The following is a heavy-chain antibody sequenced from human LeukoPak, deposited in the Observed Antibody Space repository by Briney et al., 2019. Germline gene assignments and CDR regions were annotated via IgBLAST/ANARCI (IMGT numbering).Heavy chain of an antibody. CDR3: AKDLNNCWFDP. CDR1: GFTVSSNY. J-gene: IGHJ5*02. D-gene: IGHD1-20*01. Sequence: GGSLRLSCAASGFTVSSNYMSWVRQAPGKGLEWVSVIYSGGSTYYADSVKGRFTISRDNSKNTLYLQMNSLRAEDTAVYYCAKDLNNCWFDPWGQGTLVTVSS. CDR2: IYSGGST. V-gene: IGHV3-53*05.